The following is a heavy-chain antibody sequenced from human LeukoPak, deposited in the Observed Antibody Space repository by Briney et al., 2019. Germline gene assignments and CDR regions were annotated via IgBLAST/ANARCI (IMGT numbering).Heavy chain of an antibody. CDR2: IYYSGST. CDR3: ASTPAASINYYYYYMDV. CDR1: GGSISSSSYY. Sequence: SETLSLTCTVSGGSISSSSYYWGWIRPPPGKGLEWIGSIYYSGSTYYNPSLKSRVTISVDTSKNQFSLKLSSVTAADTAVYYCASTPAASINYYYYYMDVWGKGTTVTVSS. J-gene: IGHJ6*03. V-gene: IGHV4-39*01. D-gene: IGHD2-2*01.